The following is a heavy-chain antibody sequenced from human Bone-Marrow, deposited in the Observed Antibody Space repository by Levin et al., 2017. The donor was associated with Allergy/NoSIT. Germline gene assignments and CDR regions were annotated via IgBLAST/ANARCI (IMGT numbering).Heavy chain of an antibody. J-gene: IGHJ3*02. CDR3: SRLVDTVVVAAFDS. Sequence: LSLTCAASGFIFSDSGIHWVRQASGKGLEWVGRIRSKTNSYATAYAASVKGRFTISRDESRNTAYLQMNSLKTEDTAVYYCSRLVDTVVVAAFDSWGQGAMVTVSS. V-gene: IGHV3-73*01. D-gene: IGHD2-2*03. CDR2: IRSKTNSYAT. CDR1: GFIFSDSG.